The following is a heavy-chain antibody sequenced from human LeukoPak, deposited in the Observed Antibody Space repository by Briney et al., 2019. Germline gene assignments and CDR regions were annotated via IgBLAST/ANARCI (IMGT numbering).Heavy chain of an antibody. CDR1: GGSISSYY. CDR2: IYYSGST. V-gene: IGHV4-59*01. CDR3: ARVGSGWYSSSWFDY. J-gene: IGHJ4*02. D-gene: IGHD6-19*01. Sequence: SETLSLTCTVSGGSISSYYWSWIRQPPGKGLGWIGYIYYSGSTNYNPSLKSRVTISVDTSKNQFSLKLSSVTAADTAVYYCARVGSGWYSSSWFDYWGQGTLVTVSS.